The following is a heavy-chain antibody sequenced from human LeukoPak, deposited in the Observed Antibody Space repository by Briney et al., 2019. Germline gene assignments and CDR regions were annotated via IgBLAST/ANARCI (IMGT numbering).Heavy chain of an antibody. V-gene: IGHV3-23*01. CDR2: ISASGDYI. CDR3: VKIAVTGSWYFDI. D-gene: IGHD6-19*01. CDR1: GFTFSNHG. Sequence: GGSLRLSCVASGFTFSNHGMSWVRQAPEKRLEWVSSISASGDYIYYADSVRGRFTISRDNSKNTLYLQMNSLRVEDTAVYVCVKIAVTGSWYFDIWGRGTLVTGSS. J-gene: IGHJ2*01.